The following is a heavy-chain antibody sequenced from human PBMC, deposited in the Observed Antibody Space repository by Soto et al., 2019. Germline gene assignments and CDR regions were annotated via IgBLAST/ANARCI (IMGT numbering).Heavy chain of an antibody. Sequence: GESLKISCKASGYSFTSYWIGWVRQLPGKGLEWMGIIYPGDSDTRYSPSFQDQVTISADKSITTAYLQWSSLKASDTAMYYCARHLLYCITIFVVVKYYYYFGMDVWGQGTMVTVS. CDR3: ARHLLYCITIFVVVKYYYYFGMDV. D-gene: IGHD3-3*01. V-gene: IGHV5-51*01. J-gene: IGHJ6*02. CDR2: IYPGDSDT. CDR1: GYSFTSYW.